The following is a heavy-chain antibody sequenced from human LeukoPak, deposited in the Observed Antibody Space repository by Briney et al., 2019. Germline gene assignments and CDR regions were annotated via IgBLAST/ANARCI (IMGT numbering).Heavy chain of an antibody. D-gene: IGHD3-3*01. CDR2: IIPTFGTA. Sequence: ASVKVSCKASGGTFSSYAISWVRQAPGQGLEWMGGIIPTFGTANYAQKFQGRVTITADESTSTAYTELSSLRSEDTAVYYCARAAIRFLEWFLNGWGQGTLVTVSS. CDR3: ARAAIRFLEWFLNG. V-gene: IGHV1-69*13. J-gene: IGHJ4*02. CDR1: GGTFSSYA.